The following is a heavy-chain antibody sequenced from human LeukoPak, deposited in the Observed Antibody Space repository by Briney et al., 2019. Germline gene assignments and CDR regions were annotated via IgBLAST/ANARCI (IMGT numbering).Heavy chain of an antibody. V-gene: IGHV3-21*01. CDR3: VRIPNNAGFPNWFDP. CDR2: ISGSSDYM. D-gene: IGHD1-14*01. CDR1: GFTFSTST. J-gene: IGHJ5*02. Sequence: GGSLRLSCAASGFTFSTSTMNWVRQAPGKGLDWVSSISGSSDYMYYADSVKGRFTISRDNAMNSLYLQMNSLRAEDTAVYYCVRIPNNAGFPNWFDPWGQGTLVTVSS.